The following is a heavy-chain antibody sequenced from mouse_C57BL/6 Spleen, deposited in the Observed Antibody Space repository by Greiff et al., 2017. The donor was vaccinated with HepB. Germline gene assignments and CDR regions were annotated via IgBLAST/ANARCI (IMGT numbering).Heavy chain of an antibody. CDR3: ARDGSSRYFDV. J-gene: IGHJ1*03. D-gene: IGHD1-1*01. V-gene: IGHV1-81*01. Sequence: VQLQQSGAELARPGASVKLSCKASGFTFTSYGISWVKQRTGQGLEWIGEIYPRSGNTYYNEKFKGKATLTADKSSSTAYMELRSLTSEDSAVYFCARDGSSRYFDVWGTGTTVTVSS. CDR2: IYPRSGNT. CDR1: GFTFTSYG.